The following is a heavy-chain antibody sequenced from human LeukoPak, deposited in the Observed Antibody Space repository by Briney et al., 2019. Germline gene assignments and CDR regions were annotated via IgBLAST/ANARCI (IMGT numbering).Heavy chain of an antibody. Sequence: PGNSLRLSCTASGFNFNNYGLHWVRQAPGKGLEWVSSISSSSSYIYYADSVKGRFTISRDNAKNSLYLQMNSLRAEDTAVYYCARGIYYDSTQPDYWGQGTLVTVSS. CDR1: GFNFNNYG. CDR2: ISSSSSYI. D-gene: IGHD3-22*01. CDR3: ARGIYYDSTQPDY. V-gene: IGHV3-21*01. J-gene: IGHJ4*02.